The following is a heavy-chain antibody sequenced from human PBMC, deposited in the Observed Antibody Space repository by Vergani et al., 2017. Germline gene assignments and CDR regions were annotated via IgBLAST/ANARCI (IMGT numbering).Heavy chain of an antibody. J-gene: IGHJ4*02. CDR2: ISGSGGST. V-gene: IGHV3-23*01. D-gene: IGHD6-13*01. CDR1: GFTFSSYA. Sequence: EVQLLESGGGLVQPGGSLRLSCAASGFTFSSYAMSWVRQAPGKGLEWVSAISGSGGSTYYAASVKGRFTISRDNSKNTLYLQMNSLRAEDTAVYYCAKDRAAGTYFDYWGQGTLVTVSS. CDR3: AKDRAAGTYFDY.